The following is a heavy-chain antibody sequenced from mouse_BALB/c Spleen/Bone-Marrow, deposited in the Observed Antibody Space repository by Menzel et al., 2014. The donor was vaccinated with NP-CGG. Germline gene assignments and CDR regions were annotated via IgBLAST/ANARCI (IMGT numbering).Heavy chain of an antibody. CDR1: GYTFTTYW. D-gene: IGHD2-1*01. CDR3: TRWNGHYEGFAY. CDR2: IYPGSGST. V-gene: IGHV1S22*01. Sequence: LQQPGSELVRPGASVKLSCKASGYTFTTYWIHWVKQRPGQGLEWIGNIYPGSGSTNYGEKFKTKGTLTVDTSSSTAYMHLSSLTSEDSAVYYCTRWNGHYEGFAYWGQGTLVTVSA. J-gene: IGHJ3*01.